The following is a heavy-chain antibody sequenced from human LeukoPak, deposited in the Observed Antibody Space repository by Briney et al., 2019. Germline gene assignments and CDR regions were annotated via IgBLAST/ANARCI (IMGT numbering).Heavy chain of an antibody. CDR1: GGSISSYY. V-gene: IGHV4-59*01. CDR2: IYYSGST. CDR3: ARDSVLWGYGYGRAFDI. J-gene: IGHJ3*02. Sequence: PSETLSLTCTVSGGSISSYYWSWIRQPPGKGLEWIGYIYYSGSTNYNPSLKSRVTISVDTSKNQFSLKLSSVTAADTAVYYCARDSVLWGYGYGRAFDIWGQGTMVTVSS. D-gene: IGHD5-18*01.